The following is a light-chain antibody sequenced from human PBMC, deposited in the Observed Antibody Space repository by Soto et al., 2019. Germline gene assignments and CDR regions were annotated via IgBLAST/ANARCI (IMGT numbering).Light chain of an antibody. Sequence: DIQKTESRSSMYASVGDRGTITCRASQSIVTYLNWYLQKPGKATKRLIYAASNLQSGVPSRFSGSGSGTDFTLTISSLQPEDFANYFCQQSYSTHPWTFGQGIKVYI. V-gene: IGKV1-39*01. CDR3: QQSYSTHPWT. CDR2: AAS. CDR1: QSIVTY. J-gene: IGKJ1*01.